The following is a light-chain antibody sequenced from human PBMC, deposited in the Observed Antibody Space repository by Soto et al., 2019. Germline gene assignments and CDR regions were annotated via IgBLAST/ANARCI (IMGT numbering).Light chain of an antibody. CDR2: MVS. Sequence: DVVMTQSPLSLPVTLGQPDSFSCRSSQSLVFSDGNTYLTWFHQRPGQSPRRLIYMVSNRDSGVRDRFSVSGSVTDFTRTISLVEAEDVGVYYCMQAAHWPLTFGQGPKVEIK. CDR1: QSLVFSDGNTY. V-gene: IGKV2-30*01. CDR3: MQAAHWPLT. J-gene: IGKJ1*01.